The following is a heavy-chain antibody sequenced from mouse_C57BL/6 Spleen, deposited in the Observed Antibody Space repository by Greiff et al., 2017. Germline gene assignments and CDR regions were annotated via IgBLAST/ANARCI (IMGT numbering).Heavy chain of an antibody. V-gene: IGHV1-74*01. J-gene: IGHJ2*01. Sequence: VQLQQPGAELVKPGASVKVSCKASGYTFTSYWMTWVKHRPGQGLEWIGRIHPSDSVPNYNHKFQGKATLTVDKSSSTAYMQLSSLTSEESAGYYCAIQGIITTVVARDYGGQGTTLTVSS. CDR1: GYTFTSYW. CDR3: AIQGIITTVVARDY. CDR2: IHPSDSVP. D-gene: IGHD1-1*01.